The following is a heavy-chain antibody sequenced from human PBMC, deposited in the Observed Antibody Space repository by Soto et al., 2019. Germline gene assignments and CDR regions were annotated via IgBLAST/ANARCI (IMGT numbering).Heavy chain of an antibody. J-gene: IGHJ4*02. V-gene: IGHV3-23*01. CDR1: GFTFSSYA. CDR3: AKRPFISMIVVGADFDY. Sequence: EVQLLESGGGLVQPGGSLRLSCAASGFTFSSYAMSWVRQAPGKGLEWVSVISGSGGSTYYADSVKGRFTASRDNSKNTLYLQMNSLRAEDTAVYYCAKRPFISMIVVGADFDYWGQGTLVTVSS. CDR2: ISGSGGST. D-gene: IGHD3-22*01.